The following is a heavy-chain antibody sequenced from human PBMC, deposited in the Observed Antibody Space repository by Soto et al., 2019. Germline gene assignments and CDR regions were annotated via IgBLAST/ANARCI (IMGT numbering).Heavy chain of an antibody. J-gene: IGHJ6*01. CDR2: IASDGSLY. CDR3: AKEEGQPYSRLDI. D-gene: IGHD4-4*01. CDR1: GFIFGSYD. V-gene: IGHV3-30*18. Sequence: PGGSLRLSCGASGFIFGSYDMYWVRQAPGKGLEWVANIASDGSLYNYADSVKARFTISRDKSKHPLYLQMNSLRGEDTAVYYCAKEEGQPYSRLDIWGQGTTGTVSS.